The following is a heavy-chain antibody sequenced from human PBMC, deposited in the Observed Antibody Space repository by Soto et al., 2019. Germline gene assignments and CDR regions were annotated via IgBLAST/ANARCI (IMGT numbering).Heavy chain of an antibody. CDR3: ARDDDNDANALDY. CDR1: GFTFSKYG. CDR2: IWNDGIRK. J-gene: IGHJ4*02. Sequence: GGSLRLSCAASGFTFSKYGMHWVRQAPGKGLEWVALIWNDGIRKAYVDSVKGRFTISRDNSKNTLDLQMNNLRDEDTAVYYCARDDDNDANALDYWGPGTLVTVSS. V-gene: IGHV3-33*01.